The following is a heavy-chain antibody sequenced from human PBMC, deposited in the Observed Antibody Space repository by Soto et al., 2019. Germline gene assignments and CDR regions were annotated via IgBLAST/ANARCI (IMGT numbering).Heavy chain of an antibody. J-gene: IGHJ5*02. V-gene: IGHV4-59*01. Sequence: SETLSLTCTVSGGSISSYYWSWIRQPPGKGLEWIGYIYYSGSTNYNPSLKSRVTISVDTSKNQFSLKLSSVTAADTAVYYCARAAPSAMVRGVIDWFDPWGQGTLVTVSS. D-gene: IGHD3-10*01. CDR1: GGSISSYY. CDR2: IYYSGST. CDR3: ARAAPSAMVRGVIDWFDP.